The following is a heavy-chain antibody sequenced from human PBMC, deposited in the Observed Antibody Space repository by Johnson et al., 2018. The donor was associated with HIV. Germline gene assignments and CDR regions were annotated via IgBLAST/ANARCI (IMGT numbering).Heavy chain of an antibody. CDR3: AREEEIAVAGGSAFDI. CDR2: IKEDGIKK. D-gene: IGHD6-19*01. J-gene: IGHJ3*02. CDR1: GFTFSSHW. Sequence: VQLLESGGGLVQPGGSLRLSCAASGFTFSSHWMSWVRQAPGKGLEWVATIKEDGIKKYYVDSVKGRFTISRDNAKNSLYLQMNSLRAEDTAVYYCAREEEIAVAGGSAFDIWGQGTMVTVSS. V-gene: IGHV3-7*01.